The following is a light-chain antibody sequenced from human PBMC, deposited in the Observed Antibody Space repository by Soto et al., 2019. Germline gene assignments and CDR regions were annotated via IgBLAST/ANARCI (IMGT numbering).Light chain of an antibody. Sequence: DIQMPQSPSSLSASVADRVTITRAASQSISSYLNWYQQKPGKAPNLLIYEASSLESGVPSRFSGSGSGTEFTLTISSLQSDDFATYYCQHYYGYSWTFGQGTKVDIK. V-gene: IGKV1-5*03. CDR2: EAS. CDR1: QSISSY. J-gene: IGKJ1*01. CDR3: QHYYGYSWT.